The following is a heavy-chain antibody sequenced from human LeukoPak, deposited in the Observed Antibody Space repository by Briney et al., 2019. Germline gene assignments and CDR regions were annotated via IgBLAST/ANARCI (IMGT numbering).Heavy chain of an antibody. Sequence: SETLSLTCAVYGGSFSGYYWSWIRQPPGKGLEWIGEINHSGSTNYNPSLKSRVTISVDTSKNQCSLKLSSVTAADTAVYYCARGGWKLDYWGQGTLVTVSS. V-gene: IGHV4-34*01. J-gene: IGHJ4*02. CDR1: GGSFSGYY. CDR3: ARGGWKLDY. CDR2: INHSGST. D-gene: IGHD4-23*01.